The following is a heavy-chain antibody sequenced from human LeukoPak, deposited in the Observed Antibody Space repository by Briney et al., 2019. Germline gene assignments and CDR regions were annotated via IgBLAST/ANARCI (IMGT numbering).Heavy chain of an antibody. CDR1: GGSISSYY. J-gene: IGHJ6*02. CDR2: IYYSGST. V-gene: IGHV4-59*08. Sequence: PSETLSLTCTVSGGSISSYYWSWIRQPPGEGVEWIVYIYYSGSTNYNPSLKSRVTISVDTSKNQFSLKMSSVTAADTAVYYCARRGRYYYNGMDVWGQGTTVTVSS. CDR3: ARRGRYYYNGMDV.